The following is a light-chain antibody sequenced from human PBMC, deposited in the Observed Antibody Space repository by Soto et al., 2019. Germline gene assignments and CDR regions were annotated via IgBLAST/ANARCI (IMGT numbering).Light chain of an antibody. J-gene: IGKJ3*01. Sequence: DIQMTQSPSSLSASAGDRVTITCRASQSISSYLNWYQQKPGKAPKLLIYAASNLQSEVPSRFSGSGSGTDFTLTISSLQPEDFATYSCQQSSMTPFTFGPGTKVEIK. CDR2: AAS. CDR1: QSISSY. V-gene: IGKV1-39*01. CDR3: QQSSMTPFT.